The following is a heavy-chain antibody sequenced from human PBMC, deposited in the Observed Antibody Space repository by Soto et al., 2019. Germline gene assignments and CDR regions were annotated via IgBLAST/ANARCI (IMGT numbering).Heavy chain of an antibody. CDR1: GYTVTVYS. D-gene: IGHD3-16*01. CDR2: INPDSGAT. CDR3: GAPSLWGEKL. Sequence: GASVKGSFNPSGYTVTVYSIHWARQAPGQGLEWLRWINPDSGATKYAQKFQGRATMTRDTSISTASMETRRLRSDDTDISYCGAPSLWGEKLWDQGPTVTVSS. V-gene: IGHV1-2*02. J-gene: IGHJ6*02.